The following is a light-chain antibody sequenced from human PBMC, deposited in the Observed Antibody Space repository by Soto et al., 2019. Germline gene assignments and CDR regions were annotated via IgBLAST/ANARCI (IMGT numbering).Light chain of an antibody. CDR1: TGAVTSGHY. CDR2: DTS. V-gene: IGLV7-46*01. J-gene: IGLJ2*01. Sequence: QAVVTQEPSLTVSPGGTVTLTCGSSTGAVTSGHYPYWFQQKPGQAPRTLIYDTSNKHSWTPARFSGSLLGGKAALTLSGAQPEDEAEYYCLLSYSGAQVVFGEGTKVTVL. CDR3: LLSYSGAQVV.